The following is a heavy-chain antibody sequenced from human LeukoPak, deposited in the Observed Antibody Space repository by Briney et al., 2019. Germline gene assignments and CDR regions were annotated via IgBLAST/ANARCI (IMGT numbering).Heavy chain of an antibody. Sequence: SETLSLTCSVSGASISGGTYYWGWIRQPPGKGLEWIGSIYYTGSTYDNPSLKSRVTLSVDTSKNQFSLKLSSVTAADTAVYYCARRGGSGRAFDYWGQGTLVTVSS. J-gene: IGHJ4*02. CDR2: IYYTGST. CDR1: GASISGGTYY. CDR3: ARRGGSGRAFDY. V-gene: IGHV4-39*01. D-gene: IGHD1-26*01.